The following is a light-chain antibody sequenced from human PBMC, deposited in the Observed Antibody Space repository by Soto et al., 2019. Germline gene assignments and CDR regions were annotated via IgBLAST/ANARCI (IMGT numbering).Light chain of an antibody. CDR2: DAS. CDR3: QQRSNWRLT. J-gene: IGKJ4*01. CDR1: QSVSSY. V-gene: IGKV3-11*01. Sequence: EIVLTQSPATLSLSPGERDTLSCRASQSVSSYLAWYQQKPGQAPRLLIYDASNSATGIPARFSGSGSGTDFTLTISSLEPEDFAVYYCQQRSNWRLTFGGGTKVEIK.